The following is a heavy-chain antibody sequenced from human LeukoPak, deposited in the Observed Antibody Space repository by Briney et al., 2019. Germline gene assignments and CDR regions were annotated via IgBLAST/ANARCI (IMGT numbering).Heavy chain of an antibody. CDR2: ISSSGSTI. CDR1: GFTFSSYE. V-gene: IGHV3-48*03. Sequence: PGGSLRLSCAASGFTFSSYEMNWVRQAPGKGLEWVSYISSSGSTIYYADSVKGRFTISRDNAKNSLYLQMNSLRAEDTAVYYCARAAHYDFWSGYYTEYNWFDPWGQGTLVTVSS. J-gene: IGHJ5*02. CDR3: ARAAHYDFWSGYYTEYNWFDP. D-gene: IGHD3-3*01.